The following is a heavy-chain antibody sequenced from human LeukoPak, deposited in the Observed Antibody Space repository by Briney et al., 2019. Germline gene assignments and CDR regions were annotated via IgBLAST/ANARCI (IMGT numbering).Heavy chain of an antibody. Sequence: AGGSLRLSCAASGFTFSSYGMHWVRQAPGKGLEWVAVIWYDGSNKYYADSVKGRFTISRDNSKNTLYLQMDSLRAEDTAVYHCAKMTEESYFDYWGQGTLVTVSS. D-gene: IGHD1-14*01. CDR3: AKMTEESYFDY. J-gene: IGHJ4*02. V-gene: IGHV3-33*06. CDR2: IWYDGSNK. CDR1: GFTFSSYG.